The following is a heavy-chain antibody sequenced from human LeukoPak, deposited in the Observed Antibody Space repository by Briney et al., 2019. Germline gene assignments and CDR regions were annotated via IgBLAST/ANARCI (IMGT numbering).Heavy chain of an antibody. CDR2: IIPIFVTA. Sequence: SVKVSCKASGYNFRSYDISWVRQAPGQGLEWMGRIIPIFVTANYAQKFQGRVTITTDESTSKAYMELSSLRSEDTAVYYCARPPQLTDDAFDIWGQGTMVTVSS. D-gene: IGHD6-6*01. CDR3: ARPPQLTDDAFDI. J-gene: IGHJ3*02. CDR1: GYNFRSYD. V-gene: IGHV1-69*05.